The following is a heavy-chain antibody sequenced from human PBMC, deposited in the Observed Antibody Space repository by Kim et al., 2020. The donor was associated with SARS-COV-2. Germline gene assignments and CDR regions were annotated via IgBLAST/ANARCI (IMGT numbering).Heavy chain of an antibody. D-gene: IGHD3-10*01. Sequence: GGSLRLSCAASGFTFSSYGMHWVRQAPGKGLEWVAVISYDGSNKYYADSVKGRFTISRDNSKNTLYLQMNSLRAEDTAVYYCAKDQGRGFGEPRVDYWGQGTLVTVSS. J-gene: IGHJ4*02. CDR2: ISYDGSNK. V-gene: IGHV3-30*18. CDR3: AKDQGRGFGEPRVDY. CDR1: GFTFSSYG.